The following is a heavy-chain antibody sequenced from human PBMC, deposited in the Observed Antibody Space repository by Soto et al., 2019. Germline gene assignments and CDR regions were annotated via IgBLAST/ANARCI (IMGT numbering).Heavy chain of an antibody. CDR1: GYTFTSYY. J-gene: IGHJ6*02. D-gene: IGHD2-21*02. CDR3: ARDGGYCGGDCYSGNYYYYGMDV. Sequence: GASVKVSCKASGYTFTSYYMHWVRQAPGQGLEWMGWINPNSGGTNYAQKFQGWATMTRDTSISTAYMELSRLRSDDTAVYYCARDGGYCGGDCYSGNYYYYGMDVWGQGTTVTVSS. V-gene: IGHV1-2*04. CDR2: INPNSGGT.